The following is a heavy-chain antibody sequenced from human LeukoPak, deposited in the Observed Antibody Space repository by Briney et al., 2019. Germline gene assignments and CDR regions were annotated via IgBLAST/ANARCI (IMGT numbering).Heavy chain of an antibody. J-gene: IGHJ4*02. CDR3: ASLGITIFGVAS. V-gene: IGHV4-39*01. D-gene: IGHD3-3*01. CDR2: IYYSGST. CDR1: GVSISSSSYY. Sequence: PSETLSLTCTVSGVSISSSSYYWGWIRQPPGKGLEWIVSIYYSGSTYYNPSLKSRITSAVDTSKNQFSLKLSSVSAADTAVYYCASLGITIFGVASWGQGSLVTVSS.